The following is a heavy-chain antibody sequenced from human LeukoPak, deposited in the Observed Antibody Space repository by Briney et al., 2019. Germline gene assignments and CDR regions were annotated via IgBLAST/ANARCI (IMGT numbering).Heavy chain of an antibody. CDR1: GFTFSSYA. D-gene: IGHD3-22*01. Sequence: GGSLRLSCAASGFTFSSYAMSWVRQAPGKGLEWVSAISGSGGSTYYADSVKGRFTISRDNSKNTLYLQVNSLRAEDTAVYYCAKDSASGWIVVVITYFDYWGQGTLVTVSS. V-gene: IGHV3-23*01. J-gene: IGHJ4*02. CDR3: AKDSASGWIVVVITYFDY. CDR2: ISGSGGST.